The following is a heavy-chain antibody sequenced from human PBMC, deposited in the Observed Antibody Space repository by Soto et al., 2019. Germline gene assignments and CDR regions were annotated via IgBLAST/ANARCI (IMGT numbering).Heavy chain of an antibody. CDR3: ARDLIVVVAAGDYYYGMDV. CDR1: GYTFTSHY. V-gene: IGHV1-46*01. J-gene: IGHJ6*02. D-gene: IGHD2-15*01. Sequence: ASVKVSCKASGYTFTSHYMHWVRKAPGQGLEWMGIINPSGGSTIYAQKFEGRVTMTRDTSTSTVYMELSSLRSEDTAVYYCARDLIVVVAAGDYYYGMDVWGQGTTVTVSS. CDR2: INPSGGST.